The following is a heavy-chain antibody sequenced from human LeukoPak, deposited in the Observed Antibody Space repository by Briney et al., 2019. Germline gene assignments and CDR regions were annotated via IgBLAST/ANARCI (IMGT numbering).Heavy chain of an antibody. CDR3: ARGPKSLWFGDTRVIFDY. D-gene: IGHD3-10*01. V-gene: IGHV1-8*01. CDR1: GYTFTSYD. J-gene: IGHJ4*02. CDR2: MNPNSGNT. Sequence: GASVKVSCKASGYTFTSYDINWVRQATGQGLEWMGWMNPNSGNTGYAQKFQGRVTMTRNTSISTAYMELSSLRSEDTAVYYCARGPKSLWFGDTRVIFDYWGQGTLVTVSS.